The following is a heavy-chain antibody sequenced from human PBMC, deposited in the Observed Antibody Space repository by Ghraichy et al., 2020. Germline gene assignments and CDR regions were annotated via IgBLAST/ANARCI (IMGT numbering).Heavy chain of an antibody. CDR3: ATDGTAFEI. J-gene: IGHJ3*02. Sequence: GGSLRLSCAASGFTFSYSWMSWVRQAPGKGLEWVANINQDASEKYYVDSVKGRFTISRDNAKNSLYLQMNSLRAEDTAVYYCATDGTAFEIWGQGTMVTVSS. CDR2: INQDASEK. V-gene: IGHV3-7*01. CDR1: GFTFSYSW.